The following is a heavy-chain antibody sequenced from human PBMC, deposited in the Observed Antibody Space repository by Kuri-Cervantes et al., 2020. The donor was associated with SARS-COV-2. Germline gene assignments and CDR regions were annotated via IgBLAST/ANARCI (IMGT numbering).Heavy chain of an antibody. CDR1: GFTFSSYA. J-gene: IGHJ6*03. V-gene: IGHV3-23*01. D-gene: IGHD3-10*01. CDR2: ILGSGGNT. CDR3: AKGGSRSPYEYGFGELWGVSYYYMDV. Sequence: GESLKISCAASGFTFSSYAMSWVRQAPGKGLEWVSAILGSGGNTYYADSVKGRFTIYSDNSKNTLYLQMNSLRAEDKAVYYCAKGGSRSPYEYGFGELWGVSYYYMDVWGKGTTVTVSS.